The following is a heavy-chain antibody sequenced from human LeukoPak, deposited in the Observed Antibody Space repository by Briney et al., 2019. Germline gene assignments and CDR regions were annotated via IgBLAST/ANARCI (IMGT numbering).Heavy chain of an antibody. CDR3: ARDDPRLVHLFDY. CDR2: ISSSSSYI. J-gene: IGHJ4*02. V-gene: IGHV3-21*01. Sequence: GGSLRLSCAVSGFTLSNYSMNWVRQAPGKGLEWVSSISSSSSYIYYADSVKGRFTISRDNAKNSLYLQMNSLRAEDTAVYYCARDDPRLVHLFDYWGQGTLVTVSS. D-gene: IGHD6-19*01. CDR1: GFTLSNYS.